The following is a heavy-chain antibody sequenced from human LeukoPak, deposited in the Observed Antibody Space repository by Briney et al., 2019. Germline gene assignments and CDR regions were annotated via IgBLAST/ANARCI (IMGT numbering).Heavy chain of an antibody. J-gene: IGHJ4*02. CDR2: IYNGRNT. CDR1: GASTSSRY. Sequence: PSETLSLTCSASGASTSSRYWSWIRQSPGRTLEWIGHIYNGRNTKYNPSLTSRVTISVDTSKNQFSLRTTSVTAADTAIYYCAQTTGWPGFDFWGPGALVTVSS. CDR3: AQTTGWPGFDF. V-gene: IGHV4-59*08. D-gene: IGHD6-19*01.